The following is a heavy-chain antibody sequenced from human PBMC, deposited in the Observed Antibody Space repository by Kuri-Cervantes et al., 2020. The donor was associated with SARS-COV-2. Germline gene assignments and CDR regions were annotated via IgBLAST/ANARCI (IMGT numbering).Heavy chain of an antibody. D-gene: IGHD3-10*01. CDR1: GYTFTSYA. CDR2: INTNTGNP. V-gene: IGHV7-4-1*02. Sequence: ASVTVSCQASGYTFTSYAMNWVRQAPGQGLEWMGWINTNTGNPTYAQGFTGRFVYSLDTSVSTAYLQISSLKAEDTAVYYCARELLWFGELLRAYGMDVWGQGTTVTVSS. J-gene: IGHJ6*02. CDR3: ARELLWFGELLRAYGMDV.